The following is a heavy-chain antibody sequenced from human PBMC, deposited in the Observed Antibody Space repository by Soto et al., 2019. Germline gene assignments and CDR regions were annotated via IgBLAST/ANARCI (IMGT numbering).Heavy chain of an antibody. V-gene: IGHV1-58*01. Sequence: VASVKVSCKASGFTFTSSAVQWVRQARGQRLEWIGWIVVGSGNTNYAQKFQERVTITRDMSTSTAYMELSSLRSEDTAVYYCAALPFRIRGVILLSVSPHDYWGQGTLVTVSS. CDR1: GFTFTSSA. J-gene: IGHJ4*02. CDR3: AALPFRIRGVILLSVSPHDY. CDR2: IVVGSGNT. D-gene: IGHD3-10*01.